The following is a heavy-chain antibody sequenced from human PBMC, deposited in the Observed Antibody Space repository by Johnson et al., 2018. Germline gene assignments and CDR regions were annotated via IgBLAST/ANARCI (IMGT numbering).Heavy chain of an antibody. CDR2: IGTGGDT. CDR3: ARTYTFDM. CDR1: GFTFSNYN. Sequence: VQLVESGGGVVQPGRSLRLSCGASGFTFSNYNMHWVRQATGKGLEWVSGIGTGGDTYYSASVKGRFTISREDAKNSLYLQLNSLRAGDTAVYYCARTYTFDMWGQGTVVTVSS. J-gene: IGHJ3*02. D-gene: IGHD3-16*01. V-gene: IGHV3-13*01.